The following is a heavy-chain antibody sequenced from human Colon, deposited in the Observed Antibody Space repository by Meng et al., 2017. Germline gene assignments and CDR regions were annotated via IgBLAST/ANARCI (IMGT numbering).Heavy chain of an antibody. CDR2: VDYYWNI. CDR1: GGSVSSGSHY. CDR3: AVGPWELDY. Sequence: QVQRQESGPGLVRPSETLSLTCNVPGGSVSSGSHYWSWIRQPPGKGLEFIAYVDYYWNINYNPSLNSRATVSIDTSKTQFSLKVTSVTAADTAVYYCAVGPWELDYWGQGILVTVSS. V-gene: IGHV4-61*01. J-gene: IGHJ4*02. D-gene: IGHD1-26*01.